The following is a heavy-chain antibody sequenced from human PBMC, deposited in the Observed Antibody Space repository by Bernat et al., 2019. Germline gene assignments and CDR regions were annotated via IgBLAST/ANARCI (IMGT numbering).Heavy chain of an antibody. CDR3: ARDSSSSGKGNDY. D-gene: IGHD6-6*01. Sequence: QVQLVQSGAEGKKPGASVKVSCKASGYTFTSYGISWVRQAPGQGLEWMGWISADNGNTNYAQKLQGRVTMTTDTPTPPAYMALRSLRSDDPAVYYCARDSSSSGKGNDYWGQGPLVPVSS. CDR1: GYTFTSYG. V-gene: IGHV1-18*01. CDR2: ISADNGNT. J-gene: IGHJ4*02.